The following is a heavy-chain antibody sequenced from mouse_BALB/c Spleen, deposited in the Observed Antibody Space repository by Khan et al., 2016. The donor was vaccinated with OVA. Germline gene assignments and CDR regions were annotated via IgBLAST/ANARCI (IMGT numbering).Heavy chain of an antibody. CDR1: GFSLTNYG. V-gene: IGHV2-6-1*01. Sequence: VQLKESGPGLVAPSQSLSITCTISGFSLTNYGVHWVRQPPGKGLEWLVVIWSDGSTSYNSALKSRLSISRDNSKSQVFLRMNSLQTDDTAMYYCARQPYFHYYIMDYWGQGTSVIVSS. CDR3: ARQPYFHYYIMDY. CDR2: IWSDGST. J-gene: IGHJ4*01. D-gene: IGHD2-10*01.